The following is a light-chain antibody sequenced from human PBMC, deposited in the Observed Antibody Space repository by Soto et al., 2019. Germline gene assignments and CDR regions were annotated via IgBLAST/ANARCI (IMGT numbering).Light chain of an antibody. CDR2: DAS. V-gene: IGKV1-5*01. CDR3: QQFFRIPLT. CDR1: QSISSW. J-gene: IGKJ4*01. Sequence: DIQMTQSPSTLSASVGDRVTITCRASQSISSWLAWYQQKPGKAPKLLIYDASSLESGVPSRFSGSGSGTDFTLTIASLQAEDVAVYYCQQFFRIPLTFGGGTKVEIK.